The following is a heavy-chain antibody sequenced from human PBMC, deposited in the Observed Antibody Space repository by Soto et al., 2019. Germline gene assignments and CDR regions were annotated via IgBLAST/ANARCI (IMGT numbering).Heavy chain of an antibody. CDR3: AKNYGNAFDI. J-gene: IGHJ3*02. V-gene: IGHV4-59*01. CDR1: GGSISTDY. D-gene: IGHD3-10*01. CDR2: IYYSGST. Sequence: SETLSLTCTVSGGSISTDYWSWIRQPPGKGLEWIGYIYYSGSTNYNPSLKSRVTISVDTSKNQFSLKLSSVTAAATAVYYCAKNYGNAFDIWGQGTMVTVSS.